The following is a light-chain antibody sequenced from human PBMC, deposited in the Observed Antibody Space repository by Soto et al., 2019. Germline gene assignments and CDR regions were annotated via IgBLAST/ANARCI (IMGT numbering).Light chain of an antibody. J-gene: IGKJ4*01. V-gene: IGKV3-15*01. CDR2: GAS. Sequence: EIVMTQSQATLSVSPGARASLSCRASQSVSSNLAWYQQKPGQAPRLLIYGASTRAAGIPVRFSGSGSGTEFTLIISSLQSEDFAVYYCQQYNYWPPLTFGRGTKVDIK. CDR1: QSVSSN. CDR3: QQYNYWPPLT.